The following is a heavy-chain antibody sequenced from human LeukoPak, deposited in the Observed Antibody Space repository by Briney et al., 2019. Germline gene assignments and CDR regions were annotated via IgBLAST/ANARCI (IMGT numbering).Heavy chain of an antibody. V-gene: IGHV3-23*01. CDR2: ISDSGGST. CDR1: GFTFSVSA. D-gene: IGHD6-13*01. Sequence: GGSLRLSCAASGFTFSVSAMSWVRQAPGKGLEWVSAISDSGGSTYFADSVKGRFTISRDNSKNTLYLQMNSLRAEDTAVYYCARASVAAAAHDYWGQGTLVTVSS. CDR3: ARASVAAAAHDY. J-gene: IGHJ4*02.